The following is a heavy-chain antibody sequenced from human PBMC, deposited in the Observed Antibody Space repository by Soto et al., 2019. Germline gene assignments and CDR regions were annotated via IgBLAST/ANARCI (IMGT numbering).Heavy chain of an antibody. D-gene: IGHD4-4*01. CDR3: ARVDGRNSA. J-gene: IGHJ5*02. CDR2: IHRAGST. Sequence: EVQLAESGGGLVQPGGSLRLSCAASGFSVSYNYMSWVRQAPGKGLEWVSVIHRAGSTYYADSVKGRFTISRDTSKNTVYLQTTSLRVDDTAVYYCARVDGRNSAWGQGTLVTVSP. V-gene: IGHV3-66*01. CDR1: GFSVSYNY.